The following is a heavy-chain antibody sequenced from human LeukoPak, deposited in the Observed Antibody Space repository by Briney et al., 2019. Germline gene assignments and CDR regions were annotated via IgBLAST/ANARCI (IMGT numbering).Heavy chain of an antibody. V-gene: IGHV3-21*01. CDR2: ISSSSSYI. J-gene: IGHJ4*02. CDR1: GFTFSSYS. Sequence: GGSLRLSCAASGFTFSSYSMNWVRQAPGKGLEWVSSISSSSSYIYYADSVKGRFTISRDNAKNSLYLQMNSLRAEDTAVYYCAKDFTRVITFGGFTNWGQGTLVTVSS. D-gene: IGHD3-16*01. CDR3: AKDFTRVITFGGFTN.